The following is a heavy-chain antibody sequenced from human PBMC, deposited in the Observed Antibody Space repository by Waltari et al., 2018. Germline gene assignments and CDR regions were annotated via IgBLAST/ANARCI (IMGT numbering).Heavy chain of an antibody. J-gene: IGHJ4*02. Sequence: EVQLVESGGGLVQPGGSLRLSCAVSGFTFSNNWMSWVRQAPGKGRGWVATINKEGSGKSYVDSGKGRFTISRDNAKNSLFLQMNSLRAEDTAVYYCARDCGSGCFDYWGQGTLVTVSS. D-gene: IGHD6-19*01. CDR1: GFTFSNNW. CDR3: ARDCGSGCFDY. CDR2: INKEGSGK. V-gene: IGHV3-7*01.